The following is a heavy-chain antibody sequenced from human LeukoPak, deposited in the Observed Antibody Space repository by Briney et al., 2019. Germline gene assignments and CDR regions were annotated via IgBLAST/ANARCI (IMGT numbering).Heavy chain of an antibody. CDR2: INHSGRT. D-gene: IGHD2-15*01. Sequence: AETLSLTCAVSGVSFSGYYWTWIRQPPGKGLERIGEINHSGRTNYNPSLKSRVIMSVDTSKNQFSLKLSSVTAADTAVYYCARPLGYCSDSRCPQSWFDPWGQGTLVTVSS. V-gene: IGHV4-34*01. CDR3: ARPLGYCSDSRCPQSWFDP. J-gene: IGHJ5*02. CDR1: GVSFSGYY.